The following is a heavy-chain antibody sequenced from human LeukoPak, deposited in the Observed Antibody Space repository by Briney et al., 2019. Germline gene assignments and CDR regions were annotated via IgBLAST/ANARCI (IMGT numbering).Heavy chain of an antibody. D-gene: IGHD6-6*01. CDR3: ARLGYISSSDY. J-gene: IGHJ4*02. CDR1: GFTFSNYW. CDR2: INSDGSST. Sequence: GGSLRLSCAASGFTFSNYWMHWVRHAPGKGLVWVSRINSDGSSTSYADSVKGRFTISRDNAKNTLYLQMNSLRAEDTAVYYCARLGYISSSDYWGQGTLVTVSS. V-gene: IGHV3-74*01.